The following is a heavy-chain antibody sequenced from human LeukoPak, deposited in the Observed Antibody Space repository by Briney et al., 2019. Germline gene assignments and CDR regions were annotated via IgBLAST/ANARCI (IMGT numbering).Heavy chain of an antibody. J-gene: IGHJ4*02. D-gene: IGHD3-9*01. CDR3: AKAKTSPGFPFEH. V-gene: IGHV3-53*01. CDR2: MYSGGST. Sequence: PGGSLRLSCAASGFTVSTNFMSWVRQAPGKGLECVSFMYSGGSTYYADSVKGRFTISRDTSKNTLYLQMNGLRAEDTALYYCAKAKTSPGFPFEHWGLGTLVVVSA. CDR1: GFTVSTNF.